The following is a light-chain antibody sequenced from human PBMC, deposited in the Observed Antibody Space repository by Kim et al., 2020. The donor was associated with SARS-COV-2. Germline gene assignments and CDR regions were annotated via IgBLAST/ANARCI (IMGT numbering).Light chain of an antibody. V-gene: IGLV3-19*01. Sequence: SSELTQDPAVSVALGQTVRITCQGDSLRIYYASWYQQKPGQAPLLVIYGKNNRPSGIPDRFSGSSSGDTASLTIAGAQAEDEADYYCNSWDNSGHHLVFGGGTKLTVL. J-gene: IGLJ3*02. CDR3: NSWDNSGHHLV. CDR2: GKN. CDR1: SLRIYY.